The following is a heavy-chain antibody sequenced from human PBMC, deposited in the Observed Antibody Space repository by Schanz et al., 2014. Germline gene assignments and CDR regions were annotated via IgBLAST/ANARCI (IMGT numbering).Heavy chain of an antibody. Sequence: VQLVESGGGLVQPGGSLRLSCTASGFPFSDYFMAWIRQPPGRGLEWVSYIGNGGVTIYYAGSVKGRFTISRDNSKNTLYLQMNSLRPEDTAVYYCAKYRGYYRVSGSYRELEYWGQGTLVTVSS. J-gene: IGHJ4*02. CDR2: IGNGGVTI. CDR3: AKYRGYYRVSGSYRELEY. CDR1: GFPFSDYF. D-gene: IGHD3-10*01. V-gene: IGHV3-11*01.